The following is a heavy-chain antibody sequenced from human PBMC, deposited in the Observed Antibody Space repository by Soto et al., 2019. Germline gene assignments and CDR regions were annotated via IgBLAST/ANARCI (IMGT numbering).Heavy chain of an antibody. CDR2: ISAYNGNT. D-gene: IGHD2-2*01. CDR3: AREIVVVPAAEYSSSAGPDYGMDV. J-gene: IGHJ6*02. V-gene: IGHV1-18*01. Sequence: GASVKVSCKASGYTFTSYGISWVRQAPGQGLEWTGWISAYNGNTNYAQKLQGRVTMTTDTSTSTAYMELRSLRSDDTAVYYCAREIVVVPAAEYSSSAGPDYGMDVWGQGTTVTVSS. CDR1: GYTFTSYG.